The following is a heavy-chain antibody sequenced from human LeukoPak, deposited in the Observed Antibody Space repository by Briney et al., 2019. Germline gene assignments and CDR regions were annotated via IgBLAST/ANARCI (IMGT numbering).Heavy chain of an antibody. J-gene: IGHJ6*03. CDR3: ARGKSVYYYYMDV. V-gene: IGHV4-34*01. CDR1: GGSFSGYY. CDR2: INHSGST. Sequence: SETLSLTCAVYGGSFSGYYWSWIRQPPGRGLEWIGEINHSGSTNYNPSLKSRVTISVDTSKNQFSLKLSSVTAADTAVYYCARGKSVYYYYMDVWGKGTTVTVSS.